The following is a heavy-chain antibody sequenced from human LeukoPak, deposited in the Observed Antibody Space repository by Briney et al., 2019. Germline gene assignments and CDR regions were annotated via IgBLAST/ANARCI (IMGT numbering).Heavy chain of an antibody. D-gene: IGHD3-22*01. V-gene: IGHV4-59*08. CDR3: ARHNLYYDSSEYFDY. CDR2: IYYSGST. CDR1: GGSISSYY. Sequence: SETLSLTCTVSGGSISSYYWSWIRQPPGKGLEWIGYIYYSGSTNYNPSLKSRVTISVDTSKNQFSLKLSSVTAADTAVYYCARHNLYYDSSEYFDYWGQGTLVTVSS. J-gene: IGHJ4*02.